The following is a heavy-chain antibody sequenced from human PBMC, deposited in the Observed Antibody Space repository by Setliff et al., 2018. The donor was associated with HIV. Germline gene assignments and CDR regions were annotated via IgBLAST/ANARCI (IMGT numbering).Heavy chain of an antibody. CDR2: IYIYNSGST. D-gene: IGHD6-19*01. V-gene: IGHV4-59*08. Sequence: SETLSLTCSVSGGSFSGYYWSWIRQPPGKGLEWIGYIYIYNSGSTNYNPSLTSRLTISLDTSRNQFSLKLTSVTAADSATYYCARWVYNSAWSLDYWGQGTLVTVSS. CDR1: GGSFSGYY. J-gene: IGHJ4*02. CDR3: ARWVYNSAWSLDY.